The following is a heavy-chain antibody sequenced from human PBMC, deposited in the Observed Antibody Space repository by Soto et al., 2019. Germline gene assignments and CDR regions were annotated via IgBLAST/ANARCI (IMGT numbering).Heavy chain of an antibody. CDR2: IYTTGST. D-gene: IGHD4-17*01. J-gene: IGHJ4*02. CDR3: ARDGLPYFDY. CDR1: GGSISSYY. Sequence: QVQLQESGPGLVKPSETLSLTCTVSGGSISSYYWSWIRQPAGKGVEWIGRIYTTGSTNYSPSLKSRVTMSVDTSKNQFSLKLSYVTAADAAVYYCARDGLPYFDYWGQGTLVTVSS. V-gene: IGHV4-4*07.